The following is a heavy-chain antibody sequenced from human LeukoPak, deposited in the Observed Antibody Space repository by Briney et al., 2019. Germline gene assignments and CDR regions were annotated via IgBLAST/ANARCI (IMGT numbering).Heavy chain of an antibody. V-gene: IGHV4-39*07. Sequence: KPSETLSLTCAVSGGSISSRSYYWGWIRQPPGKGLEWIGSIYYSGSTYYNPSLKSRVTISVDTSKNQFSLKLSSVTAADTAVYYCARGIVHYYDSSGYYDQFDYWGQGTLVTVSS. D-gene: IGHD3-22*01. J-gene: IGHJ4*02. CDR3: ARGIVHYYDSSGYYDQFDY. CDR2: IYYSGST. CDR1: GGSISSRSYY.